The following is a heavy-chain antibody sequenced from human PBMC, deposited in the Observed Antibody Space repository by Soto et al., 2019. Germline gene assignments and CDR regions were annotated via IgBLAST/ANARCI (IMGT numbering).Heavy chain of an antibody. CDR1: GGSISSGGYY. V-gene: IGHV4-31*03. D-gene: IGHD3-3*01. J-gene: IGHJ5*02. CDR3: ARGPRDYDFWSGLPFDP. Sequence: SETLSLTCTVSGGSISSGGYYWSWIRQHPGKGLEWIGYIYYSGSTYYNPSLKSRVTISVDTSKNQFSLKLSSVTAADTAVYYCARGPRDYDFWSGLPFDPWGQGTLVTVSA. CDR2: IYYSGST.